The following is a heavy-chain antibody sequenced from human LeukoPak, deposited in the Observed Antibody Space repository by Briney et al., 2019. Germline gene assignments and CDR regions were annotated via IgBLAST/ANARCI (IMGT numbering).Heavy chain of an antibody. D-gene: IGHD3-10*01. Sequence: SETLPLTCTVSGGSISSYYWSWIRQPAGKGLEWIGRIYTSGSTNYNPSLKSRVTMSVDTSKNQFSLKLSSVTAAHTAVYYCARYRAGGSASRYFDYWGQGTLVTVSS. CDR3: ARYRAGGSASRYFDY. J-gene: IGHJ4*02. CDR1: GGSISSYY. V-gene: IGHV4-4*07. CDR2: IYTSGST.